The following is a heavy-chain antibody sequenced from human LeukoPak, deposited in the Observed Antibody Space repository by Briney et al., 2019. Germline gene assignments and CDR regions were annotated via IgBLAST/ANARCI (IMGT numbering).Heavy chain of an antibody. CDR1: GFTFSTYW. V-gene: IGHV3-74*01. CDR3: ARGIVGTTMGRY. J-gene: IGHJ4*02. Sequence: GGSLRLSCAACGFTFSTYWMHWVRQAPGKGLVWVSRINTDGSGTIYADSVKGRFTISRDNAKNTVYLQMNSLRVEDTAVYYCARGIVGTTMGRYWGQGTLVTVSS. D-gene: IGHD1-26*01. CDR2: INTDGSGT.